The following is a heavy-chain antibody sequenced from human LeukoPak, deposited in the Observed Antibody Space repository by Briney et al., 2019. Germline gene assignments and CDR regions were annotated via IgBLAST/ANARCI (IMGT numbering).Heavy chain of an antibody. Sequence: PGGSLRLSCAASGFTFSSYSMNWVRQAPGKGLEWVSSISSSSSYIYYADSVKGRFTISRDNSKDSLYLQINSLRAEDTAVYYCARERLYGASALDYWGQGTVVTVSS. J-gene: IGHJ4*02. CDR2: ISSSSSYI. CDR3: ARERLYGASALDY. CDR1: GFTFSSYS. V-gene: IGHV3-21*01. D-gene: IGHD4-17*01.